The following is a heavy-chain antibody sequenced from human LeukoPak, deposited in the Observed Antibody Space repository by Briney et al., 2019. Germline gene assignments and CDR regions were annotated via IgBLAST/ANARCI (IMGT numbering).Heavy chain of an antibody. D-gene: IGHD2-2*01. CDR2: INTAGDT. Sequence: GGSLRLSCAASGFTFSSYDMHWVRQGTGKGLEWVSAINTAGDTYYPGSVKGRFTISRENAKNSLYLQMNSLRAGDTAVYYCAREGRYCTSASCYFDYWGQGTVVTVSS. CDR1: GFTFSSYD. CDR3: AREGRYCTSASCYFDY. J-gene: IGHJ4*02. V-gene: IGHV3-13*01.